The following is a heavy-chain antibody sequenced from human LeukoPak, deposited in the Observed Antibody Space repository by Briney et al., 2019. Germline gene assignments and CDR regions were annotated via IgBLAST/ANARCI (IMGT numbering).Heavy chain of an antibody. Sequence: PGGSLRLSCAASGFTFDDYAMHWVRQAPGKGLEWVSGISWNSGSIGYADSVKGRFTISRDNAKNSLYLQMNSLRAEDTALYYCAKDKGFLSGYSDYRGQGTLGTGSS. J-gene: IGHJ4*02. CDR2: ISWNSGSI. D-gene: IGHD3-3*01. CDR3: AKDKGFLSGYSDY. CDR1: GFTFDDYA. V-gene: IGHV3-9*01.